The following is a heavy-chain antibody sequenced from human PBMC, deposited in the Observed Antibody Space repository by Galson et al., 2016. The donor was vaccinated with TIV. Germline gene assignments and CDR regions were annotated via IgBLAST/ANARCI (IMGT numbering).Heavy chain of an antibody. Sequence: SLRLSCAASGFTFTSYAMSWVRRAPGKGLEWVSTISASGGGTYYADSAKGRFTIARDNSRNTLYLQMNTLRAEDTAVYFCAKNREAVTGITSDAFDIWGQGTKAAVSS. CDR1: GFTFTSYA. J-gene: IGHJ3*02. CDR2: ISASGGGT. V-gene: IGHV3-23*01. CDR3: AKNREAVTGITSDAFDI. D-gene: IGHD1-7*01.